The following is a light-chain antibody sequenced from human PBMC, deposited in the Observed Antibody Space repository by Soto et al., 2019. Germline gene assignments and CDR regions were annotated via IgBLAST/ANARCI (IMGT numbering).Light chain of an antibody. CDR1: QSISSY. J-gene: IGKJ4*01. CDR2: DAS. V-gene: IGKV1-39*01. CDR3: QQANSFPLI. Sequence: DIQMTQSPSSLSASLGDRVTITCRASQSISSYLNWYQQKPGKAPNLLIYDASTLQSGVPSRFSGSGSETDFTLTIRSLQPEDFATYFCQQANSFPLIFGGGTKVDIK.